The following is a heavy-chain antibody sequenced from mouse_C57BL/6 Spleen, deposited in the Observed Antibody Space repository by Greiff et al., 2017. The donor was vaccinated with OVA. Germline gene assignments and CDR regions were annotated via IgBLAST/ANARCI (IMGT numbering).Heavy chain of an antibody. D-gene: IGHD4-1*01. J-gene: IGHJ2*01. CDR1: GYSFTDYN. CDR3: ARRSGTYYYFDY. CDR2: INPNYGTT. V-gene: IGHV1-39*01. Sequence: EVKLMESGPELVKPGASVKISCKASGYSFTDYNMNWVKQSNGKSLEWIGVINPNYGTTSYNQKFKGKATLTVDQSSSTAYMQLNSLTSEDSAVYYGARRSGTYYYFDYWGQGTTLTVSS.